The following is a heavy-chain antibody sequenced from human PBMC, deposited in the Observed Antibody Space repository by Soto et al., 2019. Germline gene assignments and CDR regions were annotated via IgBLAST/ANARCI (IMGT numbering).Heavy chain of an antibody. CDR3: ADRPGTGTTRNWFDP. CDR1: GFSLSTTGLG. V-gene: IGHV2-5*01. Sequence: SGPTLVNPTQTLPLPCSFSGFSLSTTGLGVGWIRQPPGKALEWLALIYWNDDKRYSPSLKSRLTITKDTSKNQVILTMTNMDPVDTATYYCADRPGTGTTRNWFDPWGQGTLVTVSS. D-gene: IGHD1-7*01. J-gene: IGHJ5*02. CDR2: IYWNDDK.